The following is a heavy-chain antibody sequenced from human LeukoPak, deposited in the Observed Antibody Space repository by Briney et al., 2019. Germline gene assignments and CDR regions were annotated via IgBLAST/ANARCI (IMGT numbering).Heavy chain of an antibody. V-gene: IGHV3-23*01. Sequence: GSLRLPCAASGLSFSSHAMSWVRQAPGKGLEWVAGIRYNGASTFYADSVNGRFTISRDNTKSTLYLQMNSLRPEDTATYYCARRGDVWSDSYAFAIEVWGQGTTVTVSS. CDR2: IRYNGAST. CDR1: GLSFSSHA. D-gene: IGHD3-3*01. J-gene: IGHJ6*02. CDR3: ARRGDVWSDSYAFAIEV.